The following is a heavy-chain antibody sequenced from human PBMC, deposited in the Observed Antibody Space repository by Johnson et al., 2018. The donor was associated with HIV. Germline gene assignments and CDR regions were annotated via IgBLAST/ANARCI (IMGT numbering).Heavy chain of an antibody. D-gene: IGHD6-13*01. CDR2: IWYDGSNK. V-gene: IGHV3-33*06. CDR1: GFTFNSYG. CDR3: VKGIDSSSWYAFDI. Sequence: MQLVESGGGVVQPGRSLRLSCAASGFTFNSYGMHWVRQAPGKGLEWVAVIWYDGSNKSSADSVNVRFTISRDNSKNTLSLQMNSLRAEDTAVYYCVKGIDSSSWYAFDIWGQGTMVTVSS. J-gene: IGHJ3*02.